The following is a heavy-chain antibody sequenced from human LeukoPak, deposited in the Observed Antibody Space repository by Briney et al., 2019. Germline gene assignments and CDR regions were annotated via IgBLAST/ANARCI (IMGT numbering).Heavy chain of an antibody. CDR3: AKDAIGQYRPYYFDC. Sequence: GGSLRLSCAASGFTFSSFAMTWVRQAPGKGLEWVSSISGSGESTYYADYVKGRFTVSRDNSKNTVNLQLNSLRAEDTAVYYCAKDAIGQYRPYYFDCWGQGTLVTVSS. CDR2: ISGSGEST. J-gene: IGHJ4*02. CDR1: GFTFSSFA. D-gene: IGHD3-16*02. V-gene: IGHV3-23*01.